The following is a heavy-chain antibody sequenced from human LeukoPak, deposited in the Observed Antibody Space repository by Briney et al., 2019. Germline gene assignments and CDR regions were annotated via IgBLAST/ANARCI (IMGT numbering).Heavy chain of an antibody. J-gene: IGHJ4*02. D-gene: IGHD3-10*01. CDR1: GGSISSGSYY. V-gene: IGHV4-61*02. CDR3: ARDRLVGSRGVFDY. Sequence: SETLSLTCTVSGGSISSGSYYWSWIRQPAGKGLEWIGRIYTSGSTNYNPSLKSRVTISVDTSKNQFSLKLSSVTAADTAVYYCARDRLVGSRGVFDYWGQGTLVTVSS. CDR2: IYTSGST.